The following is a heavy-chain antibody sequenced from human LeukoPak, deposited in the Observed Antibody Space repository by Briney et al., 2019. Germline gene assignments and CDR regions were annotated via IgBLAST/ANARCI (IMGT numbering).Heavy chain of an antibody. CDR2: ISYDGSNK. CDR1: GFTFSSYA. V-gene: IGHV3-30*04. J-gene: IGHJ6*04. CDR3: ARDRGSTSSYGMDV. D-gene: IGHD2-2*01. Sequence: GGSLRLSCAASGFTFSSYAMHWVRQAPGKGLGWVAAISYDGSNKYYADSVKGRFTISRDNSKNTLYLQMNSLRAEDTAVYYCARDRGSTSSYGMDVWGKGTTVTVSS.